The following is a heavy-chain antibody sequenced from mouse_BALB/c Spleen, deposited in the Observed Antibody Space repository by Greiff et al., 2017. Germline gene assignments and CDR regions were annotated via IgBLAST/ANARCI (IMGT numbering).Heavy chain of an antibody. Sequence: VQLQQSGTVLARPGASVKMSCKASGYTFTSYWMHWVKQRPGQGLEWIGAIYPGNSDTSYNQKFKGKAKLTAVTSTSTAYMELSSLTNEDSAVYYCTRGYGNYGYCDVWGAGTTVTVSS. D-gene: IGHD2-10*02. V-gene: IGHV1-5*01. CDR2: IYPGNSDT. J-gene: IGHJ1*01. CDR3: TRGYGNYGYCDV. CDR1: GYTFTSYW.